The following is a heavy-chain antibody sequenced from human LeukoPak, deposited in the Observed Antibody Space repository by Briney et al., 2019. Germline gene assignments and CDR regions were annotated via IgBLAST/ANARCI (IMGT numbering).Heavy chain of an antibody. D-gene: IGHD3-10*01. V-gene: IGHV1-69*06. J-gene: IGHJ5*02. CDR3: ARDGGSLWFGELYLPNWFDP. CDR2: IIPIFGTA. CDR1: GGTFSSYA. Sequence: AVKVSCKASGGTFSSYAISWVRQAPGQGLEWMGGIIPIFGTANYAQKFQGRVTITADKSTSTAYMELSSLRSEDTAVYYCARDGGSLWFGELYLPNWFDPWGQGTLVTVSS.